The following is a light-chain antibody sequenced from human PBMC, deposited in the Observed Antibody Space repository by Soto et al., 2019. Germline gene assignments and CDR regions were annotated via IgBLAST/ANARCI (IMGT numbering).Light chain of an antibody. CDR3: QVWDKSSDDVV. CDR2: DGN. Sequence: SYELTQPPSVSVAPGQTARITCGGNNFGSKSVHWYQQRPGQAPVLVVYDGNDRPSGIPERFSGSNSGNTATLTISRVEAGDEADYYCQVWDKSSDDVVFGGGTKLTVL. CDR1: NFGSKS. J-gene: IGLJ2*01. V-gene: IGLV3-21*02.